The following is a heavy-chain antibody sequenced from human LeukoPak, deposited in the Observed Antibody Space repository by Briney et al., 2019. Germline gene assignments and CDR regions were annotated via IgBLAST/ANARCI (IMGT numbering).Heavy chain of an antibody. D-gene: IGHD2-15*01. Sequence: GGSLRLSCAASGFTFDDYGMSWVRQAPGKGLEWVSGINWNGGSTGYADSVKGRFTISRDNPKNTLYLQMNSLRAEDTAVYYCARSGLIRFDYWGQGTLVTVSS. CDR3: ARSGLIRFDY. CDR2: INWNGGST. J-gene: IGHJ4*02. V-gene: IGHV3-20*04. CDR1: GFTFDDYG.